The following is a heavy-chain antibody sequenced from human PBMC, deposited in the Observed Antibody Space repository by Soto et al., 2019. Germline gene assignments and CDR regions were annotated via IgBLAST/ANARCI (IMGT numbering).Heavy chain of an antibody. D-gene: IGHD6-13*01. CDR1: GFTFGDYA. Sequence: EVQLVESGGGLVQPGRSLRLSCTASGFTFGDYAMSWFRQAPGKGLEWVGFIRSKAYGGTTEYAATVKGRFTISRDDSKSIAYLQMNSLKTEETAVYYCTREPTRIAAAGGPFWGQGTLVTVSS. CDR2: IRSKAYGGTT. J-gene: IGHJ4*02. V-gene: IGHV3-49*03. CDR3: TREPTRIAAAGGPF.